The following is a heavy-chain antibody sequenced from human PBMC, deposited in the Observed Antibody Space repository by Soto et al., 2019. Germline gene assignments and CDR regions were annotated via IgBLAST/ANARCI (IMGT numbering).Heavy chain of an antibody. J-gene: IGHJ4*02. Sequence: VQLVESGGGLVKPGGSLRLSCAASGLSLINTWMHWVRQAPGKGLEWVAVISYDGSNKYYADSVKGRFTISRDNSKNTLYLQMNSLRAEDTAVYYCARSPYSVSYLAYFDYWGQGTLVTVSS. D-gene: IGHD1-26*01. CDR2: ISYDGSNK. CDR1: GLSLINTW. CDR3: ARSPYSVSYLAYFDY. V-gene: IGHV3-30*03.